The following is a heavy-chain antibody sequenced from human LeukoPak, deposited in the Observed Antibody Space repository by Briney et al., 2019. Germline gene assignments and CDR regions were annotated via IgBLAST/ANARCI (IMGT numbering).Heavy chain of an antibody. CDR2: ISGSGADT. D-gene: IGHD2-15*01. CDR1: GFTFSNYA. V-gene: IGHV3-23*01. CDR3: TKDARATPDGFDF. J-gene: IGHJ4*02. Sequence: GGSLRLSCAASGFTFSNYAMSWVRQAPGKGLEWVSTISGSGADTYYTDSVKGRFTISRDNSKNTLYLQMNNLRGDDTAVFYCTKDARATPDGFDFWGQGTLVTVSS.